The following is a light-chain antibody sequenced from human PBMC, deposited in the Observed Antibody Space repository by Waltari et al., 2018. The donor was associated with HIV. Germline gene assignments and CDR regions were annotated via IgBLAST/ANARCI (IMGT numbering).Light chain of an antibody. J-gene: IGLJ2*01. V-gene: IGLV3-1*01. CDR3: QAWDDSTAI. Sequence: SYEVTQPPSVSVSPGQTANITCPGDELGDKFAYWYQHKPGKSPVLVIYEHTKRPSGIPDGFSGSNSGHAATLTISGTQAGDEADYYCQAWDDSTAIFGGGTKLTVL. CDR1: ELGDKF. CDR2: EHT.